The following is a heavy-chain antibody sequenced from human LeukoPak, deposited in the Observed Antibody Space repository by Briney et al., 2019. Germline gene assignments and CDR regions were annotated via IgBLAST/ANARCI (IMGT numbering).Heavy chain of an antibody. J-gene: IGHJ4*02. CDR2: ISGYNGNT. Sequence: ASVKVSCKASGYTFTSYDISWLRQAPGQGLEWMGWISGYNGNTNYAQNFQVRVTMTKDTSTNTAYMELRSLRSDDTAVYYCARSSLQLEPPRYWGQGTLVTVSS. CDR3: ARSSLQLEPPRY. D-gene: IGHD1-1*01. V-gene: IGHV1-18*01. CDR1: GYTFTSYD.